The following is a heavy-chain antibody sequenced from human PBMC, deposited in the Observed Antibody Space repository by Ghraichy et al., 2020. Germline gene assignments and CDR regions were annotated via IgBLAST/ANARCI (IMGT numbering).Heavy chain of an antibody. CDR3: AREQGCTSTSCGPHDAFDI. Sequence: ASVKVSCKASGYSFTSYYMNWVRLAPGQGLEWMGIINPGGGATTYAQKFQGRVTMTRDKSTSTVYMELSSLRSEDTAVYFCAREQGCTSTSCGPHDAFDIWGQGTMVTVSS. J-gene: IGHJ3*02. CDR2: INPGGGAT. V-gene: IGHV1-46*01. CDR1: GYSFTSYY. D-gene: IGHD2-2*01.